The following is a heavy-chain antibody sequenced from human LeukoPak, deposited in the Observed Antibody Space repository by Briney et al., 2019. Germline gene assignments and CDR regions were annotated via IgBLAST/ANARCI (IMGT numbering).Heavy chain of an antibody. CDR3: ARGRRSSGLDY. Sequence: SETLFLTCAVYGGSFSGYYWSWIRQPPGKGVEWIGEINHSGSTNYNPSLKSRVTISVDTSKNQFSLKLSSVTAADTAVYYCARGRRSSGLDYWGQGTLVTVSS. V-gene: IGHV4-34*01. J-gene: IGHJ4*02. CDR2: INHSGST. CDR1: GGSFSGYY. D-gene: IGHD6-19*01.